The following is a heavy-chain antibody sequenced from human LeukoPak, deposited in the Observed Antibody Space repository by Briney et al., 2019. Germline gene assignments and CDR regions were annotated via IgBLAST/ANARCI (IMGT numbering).Heavy chain of an antibody. V-gene: IGHV1-2*02. CDR1: GYTFTGYY. CDR2: INPNSGAT. D-gene: IGHD3-10*01. Sequence: ASVKVSCKASGYTFTGYYIHWVRQAPGQGLEWMGWINPNSGATNYAQKFQGRVTMTSDTSTSTVYMELSSLRSEDTAVYYCARAGVNYYYYMDVWGKGTTVTISS. J-gene: IGHJ6*03. CDR3: ARAGVNYYYYMDV.